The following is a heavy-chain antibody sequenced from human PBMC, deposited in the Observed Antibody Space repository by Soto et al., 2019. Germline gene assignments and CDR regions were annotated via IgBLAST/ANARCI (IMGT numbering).Heavy chain of an antibody. CDR1: GGSFSGYY. J-gene: IGHJ4*02. CDR3: ARVVVVVAATLPWPYYFDY. CDR2: INHSGST. D-gene: IGHD2-15*01. Sequence: SETLSLTCAVYGGSFSGYYWSWIRQPPGKGLEWIGEINHSGSTNYNPSLKSRVTISVDTSKNQFSLKLSSVTAADTAVYYCARVVVVVAATLPWPYYFDYWGQGTRVTDSS. V-gene: IGHV4-34*01.